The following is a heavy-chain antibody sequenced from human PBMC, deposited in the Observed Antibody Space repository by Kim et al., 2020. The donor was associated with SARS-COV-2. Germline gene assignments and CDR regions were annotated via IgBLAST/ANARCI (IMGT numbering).Heavy chain of an antibody. Sequence: GGSLRLSCAASGFTFSSYGMHWVRQALGKGLEWVAVISYDGSNKYYADSVKGRFTISRDNSKNTLYLQMNSLRAEDTAVYYCAKFKDSRYSSGWYFPYYYGMDGWGQGTTVTVSS. V-gene: IGHV3-30*18. CDR1: GFTFSSYG. J-gene: IGHJ6*02. CDR3: AKFKDSRYSSGWYFPYYYGMDG. CDR2: ISYDGSNK. D-gene: IGHD6-19*01.